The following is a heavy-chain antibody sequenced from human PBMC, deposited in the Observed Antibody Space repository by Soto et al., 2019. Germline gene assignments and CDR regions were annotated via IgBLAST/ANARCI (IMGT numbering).Heavy chain of an antibody. Sequence: GGSLRLSCAASGFTFSSYAMSWVRQAPGKGLEWVSAISGSGGSTYYADSVKGRFTISRDNSKNTLYLQMNSLRAEDTAVYYCAKANPHLAGYCSSTSCYAGIDYWGQGTLVTVSS. V-gene: IGHV3-23*01. CDR1: GFTFSSYA. CDR3: AKANPHLAGYCSSTSCYAGIDY. D-gene: IGHD2-2*01. J-gene: IGHJ4*02. CDR2: ISGSGGST.